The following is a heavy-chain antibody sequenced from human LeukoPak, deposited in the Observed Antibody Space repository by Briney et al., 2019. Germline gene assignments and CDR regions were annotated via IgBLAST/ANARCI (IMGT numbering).Heavy chain of an antibody. CDR1: GFTFSSYE. D-gene: IGHD3-22*01. CDR2: ISSSGSTI. J-gene: IGHJ4*02. V-gene: IGHV3-48*03. Sequence: GGSLRLSCAASGFTFSSYEMNWVRQAPGKGLEWVSYISSSGSTIYYADSVKGRFTISRDNAKNSLYLQMNSLRAEDTAVYYCATLPVVTPFDYWGQGTLVTVSS. CDR3: ATLPVVTPFDY.